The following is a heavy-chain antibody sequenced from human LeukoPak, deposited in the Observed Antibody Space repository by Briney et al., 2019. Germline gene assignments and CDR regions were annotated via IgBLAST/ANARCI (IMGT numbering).Heavy chain of an antibody. J-gene: IGHJ3*02. D-gene: IGHD1-26*01. Sequence: PGGSLRLSCAASGFTFSGYAMHWVRQAPGKGLEYVSAISSNGGSTYYANSVKGRFTISRDNSEDTLYPQMGSLRAEDMAVYYCARVGSWDAFDIWGQGTMVTVSS. V-gene: IGHV3-64*01. CDR2: ISSNGGST. CDR1: GFTFSGYA. CDR3: ARVGSWDAFDI.